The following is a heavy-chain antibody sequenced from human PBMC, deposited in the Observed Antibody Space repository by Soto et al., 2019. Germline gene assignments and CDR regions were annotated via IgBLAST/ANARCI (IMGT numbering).Heavy chain of an antibody. CDR2: ISYDGSNK. CDR3: AKDLAAMVTGYYGMGV. Sequence: QVQLVESGGGVVQPGRSLRLSCAASGFTFSSYGMHWVRQAPGKGLEWVAVISYDGSNKYYADSVKGRFTISRDNSKNTLYLQMNSLRAEDTAVYYCAKDLAAMVTGYYGMGVWGQGTTVTVS. V-gene: IGHV3-30*18. J-gene: IGHJ6*02. CDR1: GFTFSSYG. D-gene: IGHD5-18*01.